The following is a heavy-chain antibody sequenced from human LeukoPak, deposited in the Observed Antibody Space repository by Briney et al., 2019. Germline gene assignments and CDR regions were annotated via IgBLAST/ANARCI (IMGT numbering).Heavy chain of an antibody. D-gene: IGHD3-10*01. V-gene: IGHV3-21*01. CDR3: ASANTHYGSGSSYFDY. CDR1: GFTLSSYT. CDR2: ISSSSSYI. Sequence: GGSLRLSCAASGFTLSSYTMKWVRQAPGKGLEWVSSISSSSSYIYYTDSVKGRFTISRDNAKNSLYLQMNSLRAEDTAVYFCASANTHYGSGSSYFDYWGQGTLVTVSS. J-gene: IGHJ4*02.